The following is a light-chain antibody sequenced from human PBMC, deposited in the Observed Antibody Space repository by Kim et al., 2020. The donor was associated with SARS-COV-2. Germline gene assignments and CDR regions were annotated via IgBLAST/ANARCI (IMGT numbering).Light chain of an antibody. J-gene: IGLJ2*01. CDR2: GKN. Sequence: ALGKTVRITCQGDSLRNYYDSWYQQKPGQAPVVVIYGKNNRPSGIPDRFSGSSSRNTASLTITGAQAEDEADYYYNSRDSSGNHVIFGGGTQLTVL. V-gene: IGLV3-19*01. CDR1: SLRNYY. CDR3: NSRDSSGNHVI.